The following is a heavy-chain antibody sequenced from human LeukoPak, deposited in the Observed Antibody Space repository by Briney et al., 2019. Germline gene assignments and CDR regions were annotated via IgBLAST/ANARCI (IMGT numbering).Heavy chain of an antibody. V-gene: IGHV4-31*03. Sequence: SETLSLTCTVSGGSISSGGYYWSWIRQHPGEGLEWIGYIYYSGSTYYNPSLKSRVTISVDTSKNQFSLKLSSVTAADTAVYYCARETRLMVRGNRTYYFDYWGQGTLVTVSS. CDR3: ARETRLMVRGNRTYYFDY. CDR1: GGSISSGGYY. D-gene: IGHD3-10*01. J-gene: IGHJ4*02. CDR2: IYYSGST.